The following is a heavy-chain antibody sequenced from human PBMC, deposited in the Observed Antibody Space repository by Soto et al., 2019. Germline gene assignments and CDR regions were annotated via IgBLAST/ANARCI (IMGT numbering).Heavy chain of an antibody. Sequence: QVQLQESGPGLVKPSQTLSLTCTVSGGSISRGGYYWSWIRQQPGKGLEWIGYIYYSGSTNYNPSLKSRGTVSVDTSKNQCSLKLSFVTAADTAVYYCSRDRERSGGTCYNYFDYWGQGTLVTVSS. V-gene: IGHV4-31*03. CDR1: GGSISRGGYY. J-gene: IGHJ4*02. CDR3: SRDRERSGGTCYNYFDY. CDR2: IYYSGST. D-gene: IGHD2-15*01.